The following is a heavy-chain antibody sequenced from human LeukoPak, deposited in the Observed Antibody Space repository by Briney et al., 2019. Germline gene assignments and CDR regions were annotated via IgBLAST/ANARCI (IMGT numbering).Heavy chain of an antibody. CDR2: IYYSGST. CDR1: GGSISSSSYY. Sequence: SETLSLTCTVSGGSISSSSYYWGWIRQPPGKGLEWIGSIYYSGSTYYNPSLKSRVTISVDTSKNQFSLKLSSVTAADTAVYYCARLTPTYYDILTGYYRHFDYWGQGTLVTVSS. J-gene: IGHJ4*02. CDR3: ARLTPTYYDILTGYYRHFDY. V-gene: IGHV4-39*07. D-gene: IGHD3-9*01.